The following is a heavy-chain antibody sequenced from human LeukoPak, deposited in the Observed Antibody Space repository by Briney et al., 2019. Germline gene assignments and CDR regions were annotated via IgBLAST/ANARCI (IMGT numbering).Heavy chain of an antibody. J-gene: IGHJ4*02. Sequence: GGSLRLSCAASGFNFSNHYMNWVRQAPGKGLEWVSSISYSSSYIYYAASMEGRFTVFRDNAKNSVFLQLNNLRVEDTAVYYCARGGIIPAGSWDHWGQGTLVTVSS. D-gene: IGHD3-3*01. CDR1: GFNFSNHY. V-gene: IGHV3-21*01. CDR3: ARGGIIPAGSWDH. CDR2: ISYSSSYI.